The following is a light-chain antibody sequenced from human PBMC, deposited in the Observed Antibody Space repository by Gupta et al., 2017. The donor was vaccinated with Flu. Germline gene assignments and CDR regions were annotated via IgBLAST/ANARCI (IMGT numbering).Light chain of an antibody. J-gene: IGKJ1*01. CDR1: QGIGID. Sequence: DIQMTQSPSSLSASLGDRVTITCRASQGIGIDLSWYQQKPDTAPKRLIFSASKVQSGVPSRFSGSGSGTKFTLTISSRQPEDFATYYCLQQNSSDWAFGQGTKVEIK. V-gene: IGKV1-17*01. CDR3: LQQNSSDWA. CDR2: SAS.